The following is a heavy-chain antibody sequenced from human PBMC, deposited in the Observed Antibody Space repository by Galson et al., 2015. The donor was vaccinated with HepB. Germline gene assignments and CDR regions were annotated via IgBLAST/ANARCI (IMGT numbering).Heavy chain of an antibody. J-gene: IGHJ3*02. V-gene: IGHV5-51*01. CDR3: ARGTPYSSGREAFDI. CDR1: GYSFTSYW. D-gene: IGHD6-19*01. CDR2: IYPGDSDT. Sequence: QSGAEVTKPGESLKISCKGSGYSFTSYWIGWVRQMPGKGLEWMGIIYPGDSDTRYSPSFQGQVTISADKSISTAYLQWSSLKASDTAMYYCARGTPYSSGREAFDIWGQGTMVTVSS.